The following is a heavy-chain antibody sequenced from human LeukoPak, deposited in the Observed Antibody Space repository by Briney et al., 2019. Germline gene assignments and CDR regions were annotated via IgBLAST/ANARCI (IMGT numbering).Heavy chain of an antibody. V-gene: IGHV4-59*01. Sequence: PSETLSLTCAVYGGSFSGYYWSWIRQPPGKGLEWIGYIYYSGSTNYNPSLKSRVTISVDTSKNQFSLKLSSVPAADTAVYYCARVTVTNYYYYYYYMDVWGKGTTVTVSS. D-gene: IGHD4-11*01. CDR3: ARVTVTNYYYYYYYMDV. CDR1: GGSFSGYY. CDR2: IYYSGST. J-gene: IGHJ6*03.